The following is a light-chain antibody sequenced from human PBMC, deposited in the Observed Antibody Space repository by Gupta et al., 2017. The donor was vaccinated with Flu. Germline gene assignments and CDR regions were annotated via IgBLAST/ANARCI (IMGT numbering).Light chain of an antibody. J-gene: IGKJ1*01. V-gene: IGKV1-39*01. CDR3: QQSDNTSWT. CDR2: AAF. Sequence: PGSLSASVGDRVTITCRTSHSISTYLNWYQQKPGTAPKVLIYAAFSLQSGVPSRFSGSGSGTDFTLTISRLQPEDFATYYCQQSDNTSWTFGQGTKVEIK. CDR1: HSISTY.